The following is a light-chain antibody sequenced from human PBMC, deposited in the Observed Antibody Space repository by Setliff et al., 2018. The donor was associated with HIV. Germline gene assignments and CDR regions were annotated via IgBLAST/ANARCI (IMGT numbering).Light chain of an antibody. CDR1: SSDVGSYNF. CDR2: EVS. J-gene: IGLJ1*01. Sequence: QSVLTQPASVSGSPGQSITISCAGTSSDVGSYNFVSWYQQHPGKAPKLIIYEVSKWPSGVSNPFSGSKSGNTASLTISGLQTEDEAEYYCCSYASTGSFVFGTGTKVTVL. CDR3: CSYASTGSFV. V-gene: IGLV2-23*02.